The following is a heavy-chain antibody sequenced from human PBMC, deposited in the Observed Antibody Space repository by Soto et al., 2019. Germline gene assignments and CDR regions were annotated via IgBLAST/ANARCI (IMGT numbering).Heavy chain of an antibody. J-gene: IGHJ6*02. CDR1: GYIFTSYW. D-gene: IGHD1-26*01. Sequence: GEALKISCNGSGYIFTSYWIGWVRQMPGKGLEWMGIIYPGDSDTRYSPSFQGQVTISADKSISTAYLQWSSLKASDTAMYYCARHSGSYLYYYGMDVWGQGTTVTVSS. CDR2: IYPGDSDT. V-gene: IGHV5-51*01. CDR3: ARHSGSYLYYYGMDV.